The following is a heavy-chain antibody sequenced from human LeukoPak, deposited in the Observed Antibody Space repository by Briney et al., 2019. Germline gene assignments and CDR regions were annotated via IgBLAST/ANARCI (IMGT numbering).Heavy chain of an antibody. J-gene: IGHJ4*02. CDR2: LRTDGGRT. CDR1: GFTFNQYW. D-gene: IGHD4-11*01. V-gene: IGHV3-74*01. CDR3: ARDHPGSNSLDY. Sequence: GGSLRLSCVASGFTFNQYWMHWVRQAPGAGLEWVSRLRTDGGRTNYADSVKGRITISRDNARNTVYLQMNSLRVEDTAVYYCARDHPGSNSLDYWGQGTLVTVSS.